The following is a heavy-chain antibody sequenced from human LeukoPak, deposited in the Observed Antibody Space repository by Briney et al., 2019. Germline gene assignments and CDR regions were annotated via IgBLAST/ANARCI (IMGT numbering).Heavy chain of an antibody. CDR1: GGSISSYY. V-gene: IGHV4-59*01. CDR2: TYDSGST. J-gene: IGHJ4*02. CDR3: ARAPPRGSYYRGYFDY. D-gene: IGHD3-10*01. Sequence: SETLSLTCTVSGGSISSYYWSWIRQPPGKGLEGVGYTYDSGSTTYTPSLKSRVTISVDTSKNQFSLNLSSVTAADTAVYYCARAPPRGSYYRGYFDYWGQGTLVTVSS.